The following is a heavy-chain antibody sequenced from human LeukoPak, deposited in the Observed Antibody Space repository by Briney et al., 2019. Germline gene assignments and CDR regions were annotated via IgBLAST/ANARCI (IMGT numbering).Heavy chain of an antibody. D-gene: IGHD6-13*01. CDR1: GYTFSSYG. CDR3: AKDQSGIAAASYFQH. Sequence: ASVKVSCKASGYTFSSYGMSWVRQAPGKGLEWVSAISGSGGSTYYADSVKGRFTISRDNSKNTLYLQMNSLRAEDTAVYYCAKDQSGIAAASYFQHWGQGTLVTVSS. J-gene: IGHJ1*01. V-gene: IGHV3-23*01. CDR2: ISGSGGST.